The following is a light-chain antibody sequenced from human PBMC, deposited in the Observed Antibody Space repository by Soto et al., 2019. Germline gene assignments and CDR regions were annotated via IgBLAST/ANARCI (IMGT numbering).Light chain of an antibody. CDR1: ESGSSSY. J-gene: IGKJ1*01. V-gene: IGKV3-20*01. Sequence: ESVLTQSPDTLSLSPGERATLSCRASESGSSSYLAWYQQKPGQTPRLLIYGASSRATGIPDRFSGSGSGTDFTLTISSLEPEDFALYYCQQYASSPWTFGQGTKVEI. CDR2: GAS. CDR3: QQYASSPWT.